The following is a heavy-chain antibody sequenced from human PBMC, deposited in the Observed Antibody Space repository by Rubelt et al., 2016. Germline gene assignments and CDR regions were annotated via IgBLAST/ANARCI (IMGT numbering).Heavy chain of an antibody. Sequence: QVQLVQSGAEVKKPGSSVKVSCKASGGTFSSYAISWVRQAPGQGLEWMGGIIPVFGTENYAQKFQGRITMTADESTSTAYMELSSLRSEDTAVYYCATTIAIRPYYVDYWGQGTLVTVSS. J-gene: IGHJ4*02. CDR2: IIPVFGTE. D-gene: IGHD6-6*01. CDR1: GGTFSSYA. V-gene: IGHV1-69*01. CDR3: ATTIAIRPYYVDY.